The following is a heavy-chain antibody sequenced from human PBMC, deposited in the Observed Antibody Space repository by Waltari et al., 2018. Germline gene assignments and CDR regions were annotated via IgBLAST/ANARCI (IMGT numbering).Heavy chain of an antibody. CDR2: ISYDGSNE. CDR1: GLNFPLFG. J-gene: IGHJ4*02. Sequence: QVHLVESGGGVVEPGESLRLSCAAPGLNFPLFGMHWVRQAPGKGLEWVSFISYDGSNENYADSVKGRFTMSRDNSKKMLYVQMNNLRAEDSAVYYCVKGNEIDYWGQGTLVTVSS. D-gene: IGHD1-1*01. CDR3: VKGNEIDY. V-gene: IGHV3-30*02.